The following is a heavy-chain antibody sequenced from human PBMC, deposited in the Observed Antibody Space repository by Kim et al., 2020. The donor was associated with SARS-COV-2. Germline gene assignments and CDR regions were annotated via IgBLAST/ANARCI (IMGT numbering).Heavy chain of an antibody. V-gene: IGHV3-33*01. J-gene: IGHJ6*02. CDR2: IWYDGSNK. CDR1: GFTFSSYG. CDR3: ARDGEGAAAGGGMDV. Sequence: GGSLRLSCAASGFTFSSYGMHWVRQAPGKGLEWVAVIWYDGSNKYYADSVKGRFTISRDNSKNTLYLQMNSLRAEDTAVYYCARDGEGAAAGGGMDVGGQGPTVTVSS. D-gene: IGHD6-13*01.